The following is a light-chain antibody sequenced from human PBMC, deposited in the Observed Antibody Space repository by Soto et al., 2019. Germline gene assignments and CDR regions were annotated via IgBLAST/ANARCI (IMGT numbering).Light chain of an antibody. Sequence: DIVMTQSPATLSVSPGERASLSCRASQSVSTNLAWYQQKPGQAPRLLIYGASTRATGIPARFSDSGSETEFTLTISSLQSEDFAVYFCQQYHNWPPTFGQGTRLEIK. CDR3: QQYHNWPPT. CDR1: QSVSTN. CDR2: GAS. J-gene: IGKJ5*01. V-gene: IGKV3-15*01.